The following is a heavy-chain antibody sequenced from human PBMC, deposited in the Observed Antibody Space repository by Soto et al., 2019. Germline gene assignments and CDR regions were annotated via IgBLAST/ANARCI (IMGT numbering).Heavy chain of an antibody. CDR3: ARDRMTTVTYNWFDP. CDR2: ISYDGSNK. Sequence: QVQLVESGGGVVQPGRSLRLSCAASGFTFSSYAMHWVRQAPSKGLEWVAVISYDGSNKYYADSVKGRFTISRDNSKNTLYLQMNSLRAEDTAVYYCARDRMTTVTYNWFDPWGQGTLVTVSS. J-gene: IGHJ5*02. CDR1: GFTFSSYA. V-gene: IGHV3-30-3*01. D-gene: IGHD4-17*01.